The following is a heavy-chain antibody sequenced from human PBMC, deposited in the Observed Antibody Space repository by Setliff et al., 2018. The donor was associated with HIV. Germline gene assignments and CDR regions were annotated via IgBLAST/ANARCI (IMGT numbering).Heavy chain of an antibody. V-gene: IGHV4-61*09. D-gene: IGHD3-9*01. Sequence: PSETLSLTCTVSGGSISSGSYYWSWIREPAGKGLEWIGQIYTSGSTNYNPSLKSRVTISVDTSKKQFSLKLSSVTAADTAVYYCARRQSYYAILNGRAFDALVIWGQGTKVTVS. J-gene: IGHJ3*02. CDR2: IYTSGST. CDR3: ARRQSYYAILNGRAFDALVI. CDR1: GGSISSGSYY.